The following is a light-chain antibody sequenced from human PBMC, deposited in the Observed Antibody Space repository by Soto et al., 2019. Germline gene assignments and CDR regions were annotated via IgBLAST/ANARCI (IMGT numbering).Light chain of an antibody. V-gene: IGKV3-11*01. CDR1: QSVSGY. Sequence: EIVLTQSPATLSLSPGNRATLSCRASQSVSGYLAWYQQKPGQAPRLLIYYASNRATGIPARFSGSGCGTDFTLTITSLEPEDVAVYYCQQRSNWPSTFGGGTKVEI. CDR2: YAS. CDR3: QQRSNWPST. J-gene: IGKJ4*01.